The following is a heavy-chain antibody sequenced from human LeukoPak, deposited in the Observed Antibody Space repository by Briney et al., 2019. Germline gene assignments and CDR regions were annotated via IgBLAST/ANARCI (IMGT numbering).Heavy chain of an antibody. CDR1: GGSINSGDYY. CDR3: ARMRGYCSGGSCYGGGWFDP. J-gene: IGHJ5*02. CDR2: IYYSGST. Sequence: SETLSLTCTVSGGSINSGDYYWNWIRQPPGKGLEWIGSIYYSGSTSYNPSLKSRVTISVDTSKNQFSLKLSSVTAADTAVYYCARMRGYCSGGSCYGGGWFDPWGQGTLVTVSS. D-gene: IGHD2-15*01. V-gene: IGHV4-30-4*01.